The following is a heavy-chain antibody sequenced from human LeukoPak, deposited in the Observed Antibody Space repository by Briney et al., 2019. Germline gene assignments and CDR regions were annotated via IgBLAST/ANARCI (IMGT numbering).Heavy chain of an antibody. V-gene: IGHV3-64*01. Sequence: PGGSLRFSCAASGFTFSSYAMHWVRQAPGKGLEYVSAISNGGGSTHYANSVKGRFTISRDNSKNTLYLQMGSLRAEDMAVYYCARPYYDIWSAYVYWGQGTLVTVSS. CDR2: ISNGGGST. CDR1: GFTFSSYA. J-gene: IGHJ4*02. D-gene: IGHD3-3*01. CDR3: ARPYYDIWSAYVY.